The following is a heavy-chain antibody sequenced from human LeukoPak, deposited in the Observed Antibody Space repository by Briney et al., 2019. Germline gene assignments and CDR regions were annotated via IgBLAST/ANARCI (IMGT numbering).Heavy chain of an antibody. Sequence: PGGSLRLSCAASGFTFSSYAMHWVRQAPGKGLEWVTIISYVGNNKYYADSVKGRFIISRDNSKNTLYVQMNSLRGEDTAVYYCARDPKGGFSFGWGAVDIWGQGTMVTVAS. V-gene: IGHV3-30-3*01. J-gene: IGHJ3*02. D-gene: IGHD5-18*01. CDR3: ARDPKGGFSFGWGAVDI. CDR2: ISYVGNNK. CDR1: GFTFSSYA.